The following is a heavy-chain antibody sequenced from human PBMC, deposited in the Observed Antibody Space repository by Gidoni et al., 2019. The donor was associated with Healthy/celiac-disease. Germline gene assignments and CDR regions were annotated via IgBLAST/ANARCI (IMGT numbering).Heavy chain of an antibody. CDR1: GFTFSSYA. CDR2: ISGSGGST. CDR3: AKGGSGIAARHKPLNFDY. J-gene: IGHJ4*02. Sequence: EVQLLESGGGLVQPGGSLSPSCAAPGFTFSSYAMSWVRQAPGKGLEWVSAISGSGGSTYYADSVKGRFTISRDNSKNTLYLQMNSLRAEDTAVYYCAKGGSGIAARHKPLNFDYWGQGTLVTVSS. D-gene: IGHD6-6*01. V-gene: IGHV3-23*01.